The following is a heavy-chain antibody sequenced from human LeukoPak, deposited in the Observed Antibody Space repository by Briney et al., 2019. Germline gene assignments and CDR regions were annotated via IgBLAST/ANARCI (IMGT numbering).Heavy chain of an antibody. J-gene: IGHJ5*02. Sequence: GGSLRLSCAASGFTFDDYGMSWVRQGPGKGLEWVSGINWNGGNTGYADSVKGRFSIFRDNAKNSLYLEMDSLRVEDTALYYCARTSDGNWFDPWGQGTLVTVSS. D-gene: IGHD1-26*01. CDR3: ARTSDGNWFDP. CDR2: INWNGGNT. CDR1: GFTFDDYG. V-gene: IGHV3-20*04.